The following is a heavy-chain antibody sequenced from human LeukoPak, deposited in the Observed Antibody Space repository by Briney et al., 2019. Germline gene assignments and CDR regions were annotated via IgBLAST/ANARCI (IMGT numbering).Heavy chain of an antibody. CDR1: GFTFSSYS. V-gene: IGHV3-21*01. Sequence: SGGSLRLSCAASGFTFSSYSMSWVRQAPGKGLEWVSSISSSSSYIYYADSVKGRFTISRDNAKNSLYLQMNSLRAEDTAVYYCAREEYSYGLNYYYYMDVWGKGTTVTVSS. J-gene: IGHJ6*03. CDR3: AREEYSYGLNYYYYMDV. D-gene: IGHD5-18*01. CDR2: ISSSSSYI.